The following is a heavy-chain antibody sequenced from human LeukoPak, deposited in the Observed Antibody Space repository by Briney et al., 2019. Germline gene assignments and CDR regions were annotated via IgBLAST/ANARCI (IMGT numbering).Heavy chain of an antibody. CDR3: ATDVTGSEDR. D-gene: IGHD6-25*01. V-gene: IGHV3-74*01. Sequence: GSLRLSCVVSGFPFGNFWMHWVRQVPGKGLVWVARMDTDGRITDYADSVKGRFTISRDNARNTLYLQMRSLRADDTALYYCATDVTGSEDRWGQGTLVTVSS. CDR1: GFPFGNFW. CDR2: MDTDGRIT. J-gene: IGHJ5*02.